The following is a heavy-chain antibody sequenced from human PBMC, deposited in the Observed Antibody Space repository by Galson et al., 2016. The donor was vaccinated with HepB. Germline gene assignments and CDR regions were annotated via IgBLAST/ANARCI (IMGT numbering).Heavy chain of an antibody. J-gene: IGHJ2*01. CDR2: IYYSGST. CDR1: EFTFSSYV. V-gene: IGHV4-59*01. Sequence: LRLSCAASEFTFSSYVMSWVRQAPGKGLEWIGFIYYSGSTNYNPSLKSRVTISVDTSKNQFSLKLSSVTAADTAVYYCARVPPDTASGFFDLWGRGTLVTVSS. CDR3: ARVPPDTASGFFDL. D-gene: IGHD5-18*01.